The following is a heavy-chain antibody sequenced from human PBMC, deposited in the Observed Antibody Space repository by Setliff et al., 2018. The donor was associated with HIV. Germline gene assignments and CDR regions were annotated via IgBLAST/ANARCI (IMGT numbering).Heavy chain of an antibody. D-gene: IGHD3-10*01. CDR3: ACPKEGYSGSGGAFQI. J-gene: IGHJ3*02. Sequence: GGSLRLSCAASGFTFSSYSMNWVRQAPGKGLEWVSSISSSSSYIYYADSVRGRFTISRDNAKNSLYLQMNSLRTDDTAMYYCACPKEGYSGSGGAFQIWGQGTMVTVSS. V-gene: IGHV3-21*01. CDR2: ISSSSSYI. CDR1: GFTFSSYS.